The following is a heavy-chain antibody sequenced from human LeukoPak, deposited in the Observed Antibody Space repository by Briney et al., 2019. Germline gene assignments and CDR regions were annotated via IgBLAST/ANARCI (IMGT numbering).Heavy chain of an antibody. CDR1: GYTFTSYA. V-gene: IGHV1-3*01. D-gene: IGHD1-26*01. CDR3: ARGATDYYYYGMDV. CDR2: INAGNGNT. Sequence: ASVKVSCKASGYTFTSYAMHWVRQAPGQRLEWMGWINAGNGNTKYSQKFQGRVTITRDTSASIAYMELSSLRSEDTAVYYCARGATDYYYYGMDVWGQGTTVTVSS. J-gene: IGHJ6*02.